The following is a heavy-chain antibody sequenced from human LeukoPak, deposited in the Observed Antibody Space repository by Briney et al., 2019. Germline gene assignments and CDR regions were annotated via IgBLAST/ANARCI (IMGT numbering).Heavy chain of an antibody. CDR2: ISSSSSYI. J-gene: IGHJ4*02. D-gene: IGHD3-22*01. CDR3: ARDLQDSSGYYYVY. Sequence: PGGSLRLFCAASGFTFSSYSMNWVRQAPGKGLEWVSSISSSSSYIYYADSVKGRFTISRDNAKNSLYLQMNSLRAEDTAVYYCARDLQDSSGYYYVYWGQGTLVTVSS. CDR1: GFTFSSYS. V-gene: IGHV3-21*01.